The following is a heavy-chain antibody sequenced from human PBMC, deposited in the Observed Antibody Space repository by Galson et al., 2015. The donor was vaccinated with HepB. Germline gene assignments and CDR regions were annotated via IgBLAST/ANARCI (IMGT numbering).Heavy chain of an antibody. CDR3: AKDHWGSYHFDY. D-gene: IGHD1-26*01. V-gene: IGHV3-23*01. Sequence: SLRLSCAVSRFTFSSYAMSWVRQAPGKGLEWVSGISGNGDSTYNADSVKGRFTISRDNSKNTMYLQMNTLRAEDTAVYYCAKDHWGSYHFDYWGQGTLVTVSS. CDR2: ISGNGDST. J-gene: IGHJ4*02. CDR1: RFTFSSYA.